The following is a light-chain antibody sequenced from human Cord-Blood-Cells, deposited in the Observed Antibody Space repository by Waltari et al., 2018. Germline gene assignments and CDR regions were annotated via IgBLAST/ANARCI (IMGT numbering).Light chain of an antibody. CDR1: QSISSY. V-gene: IGKV1-39*01. Sequence: DIQMTQSPSSLSASVGDRVTITCRASQSISSYLNLYQQKPGKATNLLIYAESSLQSGVPSRFSGIGSGTDFTLNISSLQPEDFSTYYCQQSYSTTWTFGQGTKVEIK. CDR2: AES. CDR3: QQSYSTTWT. J-gene: IGKJ1*01.